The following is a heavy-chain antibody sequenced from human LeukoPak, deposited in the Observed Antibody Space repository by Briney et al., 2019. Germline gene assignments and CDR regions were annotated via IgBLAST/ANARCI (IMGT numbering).Heavy chain of an antibody. CDR2: ISGSGGSI. CDR1: GFTFSSYA. V-gene: IGHV3-23*01. J-gene: IGHJ5*02. CDR3: AILPKVGATPP. D-gene: IGHD1-26*01. Sequence: GGSLRLSCAASGFTFSSYAMSWVRQAPGKGLEWVSAISGSGGSIYYADSAKGRFTISRDNSKNTLYLQMNSLRAEDTAVYYCAILPKVGATPPWGQGTLVTVSS.